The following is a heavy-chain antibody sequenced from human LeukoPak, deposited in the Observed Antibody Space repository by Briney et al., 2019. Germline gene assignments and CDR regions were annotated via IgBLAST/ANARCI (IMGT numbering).Heavy chain of an antibody. V-gene: IGHV1-69*13. CDR2: IIPIFGTA. CDR3: ARESENMIGPHFDY. D-gene: IGHD3-22*01. Sequence: SVNVSCKASGGTFSSYAISWVRQAPGQGLEWMGGIIPIFGTANYAQKFQGRVTITADESTSTAYMELSSLRSEDTSVYYCARESENMIGPHFDYWGQGTLVTVSS. CDR1: GGTFSSYA. J-gene: IGHJ4*02.